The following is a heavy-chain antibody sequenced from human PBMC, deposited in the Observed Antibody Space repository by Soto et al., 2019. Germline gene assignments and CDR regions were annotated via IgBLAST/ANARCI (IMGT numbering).Heavy chain of an antibody. D-gene: IGHD2-15*01. CDR2: IKQDGSDK. V-gene: IGHV3-7*05. CDR1: GFTFSIYN. CDR3: ARGGRNVWPDYSWFDP. Sequence: GGSLRLSCAASGFTFSIYNMTWVRQAPGKGLEWVATIKQDGSDKYYVDSVKGRFTISRDNAKNSVYLQMNSLTAEDTAVYFCARGGRNVWPDYSWFDPSGQGTLLTVSS. J-gene: IGHJ5*02.